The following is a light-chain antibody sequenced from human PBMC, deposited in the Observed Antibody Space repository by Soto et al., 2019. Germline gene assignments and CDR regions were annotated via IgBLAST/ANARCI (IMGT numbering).Light chain of an antibody. CDR2: GAS. CDR1: QSISNW. V-gene: IGKV1-5*01. CDR3: QQYNSYSLF. Sequence: DIQMTQSPSTLSASVGDRVTITCRASQSISNWLAWYQQKPGKAPKLLIYGASSLESGVPSRFSGSGSGTEFTLTISSLQPDEFATDYCQQYNSYSLFFGQGTKLEIK. J-gene: IGKJ2*01.